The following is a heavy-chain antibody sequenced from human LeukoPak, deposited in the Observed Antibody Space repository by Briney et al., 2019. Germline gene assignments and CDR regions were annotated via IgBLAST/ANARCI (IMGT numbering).Heavy chain of an antibody. J-gene: IGHJ4*02. CDR2: IGTAGEI. Sequence: GGSLRLSCAASGFTFRSYDMHWVRQATGKGLEWVSGIGTAGEIYYPGSVKGRFTISRENAKNSLYLQMNSLRAEDTAVYYCARVHGAYPFDYWGQGTLVTVSS. V-gene: IGHV3-13*01. CDR3: ARVHGAYPFDY. CDR1: GFTFRSYD. D-gene: IGHD4/OR15-4a*01.